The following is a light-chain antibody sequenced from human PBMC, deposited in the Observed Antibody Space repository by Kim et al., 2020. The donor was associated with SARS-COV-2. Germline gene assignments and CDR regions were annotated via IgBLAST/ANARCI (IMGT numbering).Light chain of an antibody. CDR1: SSDIGGYQY. V-gene: IGLV2-8*01. CDR2: EVN. J-gene: IGLJ2*01. CDR3: TSYTGNNDLI. Sequence: QSALTQPPSASGSPGQSVTLSCLGTSSDIGGYQYVSWYQEHPGKAPKLIIYEVNKRPSGVPDRFSGSKSGNTASLTVSGLQDEDEADYYCTSYTGNNDLIFGGGTQLTVL.